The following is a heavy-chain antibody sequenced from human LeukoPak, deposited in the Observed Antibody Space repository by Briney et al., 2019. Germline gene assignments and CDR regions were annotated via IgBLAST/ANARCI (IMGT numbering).Heavy chain of an antibody. V-gene: IGHV4-38-2*02. Sequence: SETLSLTCTVSGYSISSGYYWGWIRQPPGKRLEWIGSFYPSGSTFYNPSLKSRVTISVDTSKNQFSLKLNSVTAADTAVYYCASASRVTGYYDYWGQGTLVTVSS. CDR3: ASASRVTGYYDY. J-gene: IGHJ4*02. CDR2: FYPSGST. CDR1: GYSISSGYY. D-gene: IGHD3-9*01.